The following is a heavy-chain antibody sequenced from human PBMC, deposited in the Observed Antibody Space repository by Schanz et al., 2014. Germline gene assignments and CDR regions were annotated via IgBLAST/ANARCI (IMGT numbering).Heavy chain of an antibody. CDR3: ARGGGYCSGTTCYGSTSWGFDP. CDR1: GFNVSGNY. D-gene: IGHD2-15*01. CDR2: IDAGIST. J-gene: IGHJ5*02. Sequence: EVQLVESGGGLVQPGGSLRLSCATSGFNVSGNYMTWVRQAPGKGLEWVSSIDAGISTFYADSVKGRFTISRHNSKNTLDLQMNSLRAEDTAVYYCARGGGYCSGTTCYGSTSWGFDPWGQGTLVTVSS. V-gene: IGHV3-53*04.